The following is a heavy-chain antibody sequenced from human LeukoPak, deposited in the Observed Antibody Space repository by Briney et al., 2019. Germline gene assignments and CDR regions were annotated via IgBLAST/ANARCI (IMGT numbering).Heavy chain of an antibody. Sequence: SETLSLTCTVSGGSISSYYWSWIRQPPGKGLEWIGYIYYSGSTNYNPSLKSRVTISVDTSKNRFSLKLSSVTAADTAVYYCGGAAYSSGWYETYYYYYMDVWGKGTTVTVSS. CDR3: GGAAYSSGWYETYYYYYMDV. D-gene: IGHD6-19*01. V-gene: IGHV4-59*01. J-gene: IGHJ6*03. CDR2: IYYSGST. CDR1: GGSISSYY.